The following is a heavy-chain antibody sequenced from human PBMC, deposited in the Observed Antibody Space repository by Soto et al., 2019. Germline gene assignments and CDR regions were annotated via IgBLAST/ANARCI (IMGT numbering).Heavy chain of an antibody. CDR2: IKQDGSEK. CDR3: ARAYSGPKVGWFDP. D-gene: IGHD6-19*01. Sequence: PGGSLRLSCAASGFTFSSYWMSWVRQAPGKGLEWVANIKQDGSEKYYVDSVKGRFTISRDNAKNSLYLKMNSLRAEDTAVYYCARAYSGPKVGWFDPWGQGTLVTVSS. V-gene: IGHV3-7*05. J-gene: IGHJ5*02. CDR1: GFTFSSYW.